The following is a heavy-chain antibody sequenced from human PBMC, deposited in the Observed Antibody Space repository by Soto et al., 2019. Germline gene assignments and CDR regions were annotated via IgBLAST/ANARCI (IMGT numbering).Heavy chain of an antibody. CDR2: VDTRDSST. Sequence: QVHLVQSGAEVKKPGASVKVSCKASGYTFTSYNMHWVRRAPGQGLEWLGAVDTRDSSTNYAQKLQGIVTITRDTSMITIYMEISSMRSEDTAGYYCARLRYGGRSVYFQPWGHSTLVTVS. CDR1: GYTFTSYN. CDR3: ARLRYGGRSVYFQP. V-gene: IGHV1-46*04. D-gene: IGHD2-15*01. J-gene: IGHJ1*01.